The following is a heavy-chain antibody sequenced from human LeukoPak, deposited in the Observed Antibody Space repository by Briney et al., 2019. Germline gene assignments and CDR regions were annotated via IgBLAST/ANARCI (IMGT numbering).Heavy chain of an antibody. Sequence: SETLSLTCTVSGGSISSYYWTWIRQPAGQGLDLIGRIYPSGSTNYNPSLKRRVTMSVDTSKHQFRLKLSAVTAAYTAVYYCARENSGSYSEFDYWGQGTLVTVSS. V-gene: IGHV4-4*07. J-gene: IGHJ4*02. CDR2: IYPSGST. CDR1: GGSISSYY. D-gene: IGHD1-26*01. CDR3: ARENSGSYSEFDY.